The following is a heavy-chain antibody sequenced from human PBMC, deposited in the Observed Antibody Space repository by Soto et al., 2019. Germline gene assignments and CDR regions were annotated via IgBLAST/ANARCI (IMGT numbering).Heavy chain of an antibody. Sequence: PSETLSLTCAVSGGSISSSNWWSWVRQPPGKGLEWIGEIYHSGSTNYNPSLKSRVTMSVDKSKNQFSLKLSSVTAADTAVYYCARHLSGSYYPEYYYGMDVWGQGTTVT. V-gene: IGHV4-4*02. J-gene: IGHJ6*02. D-gene: IGHD1-26*01. CDR2: IYHSGST. CDR3: ARHLSGSYYPEYYYGMDV. CDR1: GGSISSSNW.